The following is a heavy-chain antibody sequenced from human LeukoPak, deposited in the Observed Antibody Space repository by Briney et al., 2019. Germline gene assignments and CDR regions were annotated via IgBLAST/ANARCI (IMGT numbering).Heavy chain of an antibody. Sequence: PGGSLRLSCAASGFTFSSHAMSWVRQLPGKGLEWVSTISGSGGSTYYVDSVKGRFTISRDNSKNTLYLQMNSLRAEDSAVYYCAKDACVGDCNFHFDYWGQGTQVPVSS. CDR2: ISGSGGST. J-gene: IGHJ4*02. V-gene: IGHV3-23*01. CDR3: AKDACVGDCNFHFDY. D-gene: IGHD2-21*02. CDR1: GFTFSSHA.